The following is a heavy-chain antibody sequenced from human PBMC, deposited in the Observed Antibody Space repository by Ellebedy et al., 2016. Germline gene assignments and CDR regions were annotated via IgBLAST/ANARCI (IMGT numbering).Heavy chain of an antibody. CDR2: IYYSGST. V-gene: IGHV4-31*03. D-gene: IGHD2-2*02. CDR1: GGSISSGGYY. Sequence: SETLSLXCTVSGGSISSGGYYWSWIRQHPGKGLEWIGYIYYSGSTYYNPSLKSRVTISVDTSKNQFSLKLSSVTAADTAVYYCARYRYCSSTSCYNAFDIWGQGTMVTVSS. J-gene: IGHJ3*02. CDR3: ARYRYCSSTSCYNAFDI.